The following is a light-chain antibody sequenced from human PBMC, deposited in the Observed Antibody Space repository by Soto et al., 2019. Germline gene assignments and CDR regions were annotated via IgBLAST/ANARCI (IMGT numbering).Light chain of an antibody. Sequence: QSMLTQPPSVSAAPGQKVTISCYGSSSNIGNNYVSWYQQVPGTAPQLLIYDNDKRPTGIPDRFSGSKSGTSATLGITGLQTGDEADYYCGTWVSSLSVVVFGGGTKVTVL. J-gene: IGLJ3*02. CDR3: GTWVSSLSVVV. CDR2: DND. V-gene: IGLV1-51*01. CDR1: SSNIGNNY.